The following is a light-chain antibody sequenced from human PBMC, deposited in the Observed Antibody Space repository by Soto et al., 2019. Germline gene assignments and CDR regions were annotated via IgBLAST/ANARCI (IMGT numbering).Light chain of an antibody. CDR1: QSINSE. CDR3: QQGHNWPLT. Sequence: EIVMTQSPATLSLSPGERAALSCRASQSINSELAWYQQKPGHPPRLLIYGASTRATGVPARFTGSESGSEFTLTISGLQSEDFAFYYCQQGHNWPLTFGKGTRLEI. CDR2: GAS. J-gene: IGKJ2*01. V-gene: IGKV3-15*01.